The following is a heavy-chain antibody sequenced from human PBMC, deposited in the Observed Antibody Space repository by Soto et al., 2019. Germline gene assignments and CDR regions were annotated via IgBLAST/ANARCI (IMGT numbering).Heavy chain of an antibody. CDR2: ISYDGSNK. V-gene: IGHV3-30-3*01. CDR3: ARDPITMVRGYGMDV. Sequence: GGSLRLSCAASGFTFSSYAMHWVRQAPGKGLEWVPVISYDGSNKYYADSVKGRFTISRDNSKNTLYLQMNSLRAEDTAVYYCARDPITMVRGYGMDVWGQGATVTVSS. J-gene: IGHJ6*02. D-gene: IGHD3-10*01. CDR1: GFTFSSYA.